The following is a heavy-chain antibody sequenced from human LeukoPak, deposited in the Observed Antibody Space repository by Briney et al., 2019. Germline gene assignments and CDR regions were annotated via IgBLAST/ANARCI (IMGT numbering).Heavy chain of an antibody. CDR2: IYYTGST. CDR3: ARQTSSSWYDLYYFDY. V-gene: IGHV4-39*01. D-gene: IGHD6-13*01. J-gene: IGHJ4*02. Sequence: SETLSLTCTVSGGSISSSSYYWGWTRQPPGKGLEWIASIYYTGSTYYNPTLKSRVTISVDTSKNQFSLKLSSVSAADTAMYYCARQTSSSWYDLYYFDYWGQGTLVTVSS. CDR1: GGSISSSSYY.